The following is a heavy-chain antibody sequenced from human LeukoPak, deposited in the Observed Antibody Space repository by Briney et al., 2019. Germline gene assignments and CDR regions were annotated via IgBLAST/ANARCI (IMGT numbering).Heavy chain of an antibody. CDR3: ARLAAGGPYNWFDP. D-gene: IGHD6-13*01. CDR1: GGSISSYC. CDR2: IYYSGST. J-gene: IGHJ5*02. V-gene: IGHV4-59*08. Sequence: SETLSLTCTVSGGSISSYCWSWIRQPPGKGLEWIGYIYYSGSTNYNPSLKSRVTISADTSKNQFSLKLSSVTAGDTAVYYCARLAAGGPYNWFDPWGQGTLVTVSS.